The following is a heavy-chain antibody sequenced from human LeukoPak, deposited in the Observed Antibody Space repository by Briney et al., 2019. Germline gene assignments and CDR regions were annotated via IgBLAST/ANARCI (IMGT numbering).Heavy chain of an antibody. J-gene: IGHJ4*02. D-gene: IGHD6-13*01. V-gene: IGHV4-38-2*02. CDR2: IYHSGST. Sequence: SETLSLTCAVSGYSISSGYYWGWIRQPPGKGLEWIGSIYHSGSTYYNPSLKSRVTISVDTSKNQFSPKLSSVTAADTAVYYCAREASYSSSWYGGSVDYWGQGTLVTVSS. CDR1: GYSISSGYY. CDR3: AREASYSSSWYGGSVDY.